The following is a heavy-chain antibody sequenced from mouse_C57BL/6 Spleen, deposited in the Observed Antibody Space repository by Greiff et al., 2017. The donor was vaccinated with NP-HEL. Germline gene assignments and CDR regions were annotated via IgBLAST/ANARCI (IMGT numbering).Heavy chain of an antibody. CDR3: ASYDGYYDYAMDY. CDR2: INPSTGGT. J-gene: IGHJ4*01. V-gene: IGHV1-42*01. CDR1: GYSFTGYY. Sequence: EVQLQQSGPELVKPGASVKISCKASGYSFTGYYMNWVKQSPEKSLEWIGEINPSTGGTTYNQKFKAKATLTVDKSSSTAYMQLKSLTSEDSAVYYCASYDGYYDYAMDYWGQGTSVTVSS. D-gene: IGHD2-3*01.